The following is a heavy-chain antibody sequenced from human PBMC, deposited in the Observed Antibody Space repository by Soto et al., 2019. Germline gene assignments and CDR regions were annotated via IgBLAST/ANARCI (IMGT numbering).Heavy chain of an antibody. D-gene: IGHD2-21*01. CDR2: VFWNDDK. J-gene: IGHJ4*02. Sequence: QITLKESGPTLVKPTQTLTLNCTFSGFSFGVSGVGVGWIRQPPGRALEWLGLVFWNDDKRYSPSLESRLTLTKDTSNNQVVLTVTNLDPGDTGTYYCARAYTYDFDHWGQGTLVTVSS. CDR1: GFSFGVSGVG. CDR3: ARAYTYDFDH. V-gene: IGHV2-5*01.